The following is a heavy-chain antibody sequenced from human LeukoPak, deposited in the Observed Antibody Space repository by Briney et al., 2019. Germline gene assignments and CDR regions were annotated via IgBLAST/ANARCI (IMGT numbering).Heavy chain of an antibody. CDR1: GYTFTSYD. CDR2: MNPNSGNT. J-gene: IGHJ3*02. CDR3: ARDLGGSYFFGDAFDI. Sequence: ASVKVSCKASGYTFTSYDINWVRQATGQGLEWMGWMNPNSGNTGYAQKFQGRVTITRNTSISTAYMELSSLRSDDTAVYYCARDLGGSYFFGDAFDIWGQGTMVTVSS. D-gene: IGHD1-26*01. V-gene: IGHV1-8*03.